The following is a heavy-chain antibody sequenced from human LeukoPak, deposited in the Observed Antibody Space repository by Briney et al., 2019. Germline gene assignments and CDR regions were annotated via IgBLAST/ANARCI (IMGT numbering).Heavy chain of an antibody. J-gene: IGHJ4*02. CDR3: ARGDYYDSSGYYLSLYYFDY. Sequence: TPSETLSLTCTVSGGSITNYYWSWIRQPPGKGLEWIGYIHYSGSTKYKSSLKSRVTISVDTSKNQFSLKLNSVTAADTAVYYCARGDYYDSSGYYLSLYYFDYWGQGTLVTVSS. CDR1: GGSITNYY. D-gene: IGHD3-22*01. CDR2: IHYSGST. V-gene: IGHV4-59*01.